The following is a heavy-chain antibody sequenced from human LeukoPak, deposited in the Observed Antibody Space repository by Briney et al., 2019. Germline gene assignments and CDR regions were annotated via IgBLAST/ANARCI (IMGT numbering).Heavy chain of an antibody. V-gene: IGHV3-23*01. D-gene: IGHD5-18*01. CDR2: ISGSGGST. CDR3: AKGDTAMVTGPYYYYYYGMDV. CDR1: GFTFSSYA. Sequence: GGSLRLSCAASGFTFSSYAMSWVRQAPGKGLEWVSAISGSGGSTYYADSGKGRFTISRDNSKNTLYLQMNSLRAEATAVYYCAKGDTAMVTGPYYYYYYGMDVWGQGTTVTVSS. J-gene: IGHJ6*02.